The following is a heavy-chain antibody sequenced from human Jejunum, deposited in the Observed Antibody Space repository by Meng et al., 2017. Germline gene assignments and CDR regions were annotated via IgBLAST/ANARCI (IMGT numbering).Heavy chain of an antibody. CDR3: ARDTAGFGP. J-gene: IGHJ5*02. V-gene: IGHV4-39*07. CDR2: IFYSGTT. CDR1: GGSISTAGYY. D-gene: IGHD6-13*01. Sequence: QLARPESGPGLVKPSETLSLTCAVSGGSISTAGYYWGWIRQSPGKGLEWIGSIFYSGTTYYNPSLKSRVTISIDTSKNQFSLKMNSVTAADTAVYYCARDTAGFGPWGQGTLVTVSS.